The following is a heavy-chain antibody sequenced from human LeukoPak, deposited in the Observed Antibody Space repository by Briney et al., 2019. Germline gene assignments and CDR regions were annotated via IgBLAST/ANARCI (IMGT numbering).Heavy chain of an antibody. Sequence: GGSLRLSCAASGFTFDDYGMSWVRQAPGKGLEWVSGINWNGGSTGYADSVKGRFTISRDNAKESLYLQMNSLRAEDTAVYYCARNRWRDGYNEIDYWGQGTLVTVSS. CDR2: INWNGGST. V-gene: IGHV3-20*04. J-gene: IGHJ4*02. CDR1: GFTFDDYG. CDR3: ARNRWRDGYNEIDY. D-gene: IGHD5-24*01.